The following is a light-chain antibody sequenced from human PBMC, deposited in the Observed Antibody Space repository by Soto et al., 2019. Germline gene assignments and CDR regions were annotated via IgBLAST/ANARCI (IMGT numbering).Light chain of an antibody. Sequence: DIQMTQSPSTLSASVGDRVTITCRASQSISSWLAWYQQKPGKAPKLLNYDASSLESGVPSRFSGSGSGTEFTLTISSLQPDDFATYYCQQYNSYPGTFGQGTKVEIK. V-gene: IGKV1-5*01. J-gene: IGKJ1*01. CDR1: QSISSW. CDR3: QQYNSYPGT. CDR2: DAS.